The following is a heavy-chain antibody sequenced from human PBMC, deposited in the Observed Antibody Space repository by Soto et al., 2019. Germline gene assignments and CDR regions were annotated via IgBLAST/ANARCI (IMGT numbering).Heavy chain of an antibody. CDR1: GGSISSSNW. CDR3: ASGLLWFGELSRDYYYGMDV. D-gene: IGHD3-10*01. J-gene: IGHJ6*02. V-gene: IGHV4-4*02. CDR2: IYHSGST. Sequence: SETLCLTCAVSGGSISSSNWWSWVRQPPGKGLEWIGEIYHSGSTNYNPSLKSRVTISVDKSKNQFSLKLSSVTAADTAVYYCASGLLWFGELSRDYYYGMDVWGQGTTVTVSS.